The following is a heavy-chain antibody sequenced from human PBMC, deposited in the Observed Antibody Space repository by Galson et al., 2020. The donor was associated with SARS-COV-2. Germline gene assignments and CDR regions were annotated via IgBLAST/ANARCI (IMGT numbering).Heavy chain of an antibody. D-gene: IGHD3-22*01. J-gene: IGHJ6*03. CDR1: GGSFSDYY. V-gene: IGHV4-34*01. Sequence: SETLSLTCAVYGGSFSDYYWSWIRQSPGKGLEWIGEINHSGSTKSSPSLKSRVTIAVDTSKIQFSLKLTSMTAADTAFYYCARSRQDVTKIVVAITAYYHYMDVWSKGTTVTISS. CDR2: INHSGST. CDR3: ARSRQDVTKIVVAITAYYHYMDV.